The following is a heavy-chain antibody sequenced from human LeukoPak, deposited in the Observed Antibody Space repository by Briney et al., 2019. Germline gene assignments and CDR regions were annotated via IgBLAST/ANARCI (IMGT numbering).Heavy chain of an antibody. D-gene: IGHD3-16*02. CDR3: ARGGDYVWGSYRYFDY. J-gene: IGHJ4*02. V-gene: IGHV4-34*01. CDR1: GGSFSGYY. Sequence: PSETLSLTCAVYGGSFSGYYWSWIRQPPGRGLEWLGEINHSGSTNYNPSLKSRVTISVDTSKNQFSLKLSSVTAADTAVYYCARGGDYVWGSYRYFDYWGQGTLVTVSS. CDR2: INHSGST.